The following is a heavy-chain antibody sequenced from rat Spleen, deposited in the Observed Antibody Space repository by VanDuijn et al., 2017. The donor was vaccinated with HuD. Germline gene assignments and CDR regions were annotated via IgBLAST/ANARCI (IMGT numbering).Heavy chain of an antibody. CDR3: ARLLGGWFAY. Sequence: EVQLVESGGGLVQPGRSLKLSCAASGFTFSDYNMAWVRQAPKKGLEWVATISYDGSSTYYRDSVKGRFTISRDNAKITLYLQMDSLRSEDTATYYGARLLGGWFAYWGQGTLVTVSS. V-gene: IGHV5-7*01. D-gene: IGHD5-1*01. J-gene: IGHJ3*01. CDR1: GFTFSDYN. CDR2: ISYDGSST.